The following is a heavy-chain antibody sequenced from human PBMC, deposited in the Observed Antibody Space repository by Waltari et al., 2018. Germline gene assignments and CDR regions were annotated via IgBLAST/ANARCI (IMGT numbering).Heavy chain of an antibody. Sequence: EVQLVASGGGLVQPGGSLRLSCAASGFTFSSSWMHWVRQPPRKGLVWVSRTKSDGSSTSYADSVKGRFTISRDNAKSTVYLQMNSLRAEDTAVYYCARINRLRNWYFDLWGRGTLVTVSS. J-gene: IGHJ2*01. CDR1: GFTFSSSW. CDR2: TKSDGSST. CDR3: ARINRLRNWYFDL. V-gene: IGHV3-74*01. D-gene: IGHD2-21*01.